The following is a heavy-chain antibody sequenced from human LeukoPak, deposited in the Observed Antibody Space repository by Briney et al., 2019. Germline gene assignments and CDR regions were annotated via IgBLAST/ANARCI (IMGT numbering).Heavy chain of an antibody. J-gene: IGHJ4*02. CDR1: GFTFSSYA. Sequence: GGSLRLSCAVSGFTFSSYAMSWVRQAPGKGLEWVSVISGSGGSTYYADSVKGRFTISRGKYQNTLYLQMNSLRVEDTALYYCAKDGDTYYDFWSGYQNPSYFDYWGQGTLVTVSS. V-gene: IGHV3-23*01. D-gene: IGHD3-3*01. CDR3: AKDGDTYYDFWSGYQNPSYFDY. CDR2: ISGSGGST.